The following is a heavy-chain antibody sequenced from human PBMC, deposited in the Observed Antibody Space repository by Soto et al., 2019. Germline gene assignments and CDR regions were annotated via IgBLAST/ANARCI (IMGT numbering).Heavy chain of an antibody. J-gene: IGHJ4*01. D-gene: IGHD1-20*01. V-gene: IGHV1-18*01. CDR2: ISAYNGHT. CDR3: ARADTLTGTTQYYFDY. CDR1: GYTFTIYG. Sequence: ASVKVSCKTFGYTFTIYGISWVRQAPGQGLEWMGWISAYNGHTNYAQKLQGRVTMTMDTSRNTAFMELRGLGSDDTAVYYCARADTLTGTTQYYFDYWGQGTLVTVSS.